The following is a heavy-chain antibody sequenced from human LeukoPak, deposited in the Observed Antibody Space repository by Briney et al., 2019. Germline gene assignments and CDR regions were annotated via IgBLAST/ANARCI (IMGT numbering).Heavy chain of an antibody. D-gene: IGHD3-10*01. CDR3: ARDLFGGFGELDYNWFDP. V-gene: IGHV3-21*01. Sequence: PGRTLTLSCATSGFTFSSYSLNWVRQAPGKGLEWVSSISTSSSYKYYADSVKDRFIISRDNPKNSLYLQMNSLRAEDTAVYYCARDLFGGFGELDYNWFDPWGQGTLVTVSS. J-gene: IGHJ5*02. CDR2: ISTSSSYK. CDR1: GFTFSSYS.